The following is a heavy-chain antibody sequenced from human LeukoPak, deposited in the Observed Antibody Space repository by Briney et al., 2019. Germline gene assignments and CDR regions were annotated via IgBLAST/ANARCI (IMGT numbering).Heavy chain of an antibody. J-gene: IGHJ4*02. D-gene: IGHD2-15*01. CDR2: IYYSGST. CDR1: GGSISSSSYY. CDR3: ARRGGTGCSGGSCYGTYYFDY. Sequence: PSETLSLTCTVSGGSISSSSYYWGWIRQPPGKGLEWIGSIYYSGSTYYNPSLKSRVTISVDTSKNQFSLKLSSVTAADTAVHYCARRGGTGCSGGSCYGTYYFDYWGQGTLVTVSS. V-gene: IGHV4-39*01.